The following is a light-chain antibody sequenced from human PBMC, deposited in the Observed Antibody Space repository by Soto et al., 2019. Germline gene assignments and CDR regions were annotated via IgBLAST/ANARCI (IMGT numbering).Light chain of an antibody. CDR1: SSDVGSYDL. J-gene: IGLJ1*01. CDR2: EGS. Sequence: QSVLTQPASVSGSPGQSITISCTGTSSDVGSYDLVSWYQQRPGKGPKLIIYEGSKRPSGISDRFSGSKSGNTASLTISGLQSEDEADYFCCSYADIATYVFGGGTKVTV. CDR3: CSYADIATYV. V-gene: IGLV2-23*01.